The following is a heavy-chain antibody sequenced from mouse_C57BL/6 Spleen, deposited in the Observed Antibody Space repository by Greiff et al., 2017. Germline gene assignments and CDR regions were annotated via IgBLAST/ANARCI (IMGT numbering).Heavy chain of an antibody. J-gene: IGHJ2*01. V-gene: IGHV6-6*01. CDR3: TRLYDGYYGYYFDY. CDR2: IRNKANNHAT. CDR1: GFTFSDAW. D-gene: IGHD2-3*01. Sequence: EVQVVESGGGLVQPGGSMKLSCAASGFTFSDAWMDWVRQSPEKGLEWVAEIRNKANNHATYYAESVKGRFTISRDDSKSSVYLQMNSLRAEDTGIYYCTRLYDGYYGYYFDYWGQGTTLTVSS.